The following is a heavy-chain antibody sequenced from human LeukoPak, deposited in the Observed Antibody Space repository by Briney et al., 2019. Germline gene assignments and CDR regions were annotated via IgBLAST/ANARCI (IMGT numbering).Heavy chain of an antibody. V-gene: IGHV3-11*04. D-gene: IGHD6-19*01. J-gene: IGHJ5*01. CDR3: ARDRLGSGWFDY. CDR2: ISSSGSTI. Sequence: GGSLRLSCVASGFTFSSYAMSWIRQAPGKGLEWVSYISSSGSTIYYADSVKGRFTISRDNAKNSLYLQMNSLRAEDTAVYYCARDRLGSGWFDYWGQGTLVTVSS. CDR1: GFTFSSYA.